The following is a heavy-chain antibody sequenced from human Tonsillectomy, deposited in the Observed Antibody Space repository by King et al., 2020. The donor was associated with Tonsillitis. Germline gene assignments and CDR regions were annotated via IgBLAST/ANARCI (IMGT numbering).Heavy chain of an antibody. D-gene: IGHD6-19*01. CDR2: IGPSDAYT. J-gene: IGHJ4*02. V-gene: IGHV5-10-1*03. CDR3: SRQDSSGWYGCDY. Sequence: QLVQSGAEVKKPGEALRISCKGSGYSFTSYWITWGRQMPGKGLEWVGRIGPSDAYTNYSPSFQGHATISADKSINTSYRQWSSLKASDTAIYYCSRQDSSGWYGCDYWGQGALVTVSS. CDR1: GYSFTSYW.